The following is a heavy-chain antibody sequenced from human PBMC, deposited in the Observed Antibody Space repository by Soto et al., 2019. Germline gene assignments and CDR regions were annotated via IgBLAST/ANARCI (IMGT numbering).Heavy chain of an antibody. V-gene: IGHV3-15*01. CDR2: IKSKTDGGTT. Sequence: VQLVESGGGLVKPGGSLRLSCAASGFTFSNAWMSWVRQAPGKGLEWVGRIKSKTDGGTTDYAAPVKGRFTISRDDSKNTLYLQMNSLKTEDTAVYYCTTDRGIYLYYYYYMDVWGKGTTVTVSS. CDR3: TTDRGIYLYYYYYMDV. D-gene: IGHD3-10*01. CDR1: GFTFSNAW. J-gene: IGHJ6*03.